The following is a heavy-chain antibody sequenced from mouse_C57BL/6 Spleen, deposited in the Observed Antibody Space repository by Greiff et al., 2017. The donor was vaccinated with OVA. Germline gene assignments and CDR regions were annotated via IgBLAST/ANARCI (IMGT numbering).Heavy chain of an antibody. CDR1: GFTFSSYG. CDR3: ARHGGSYYDYGHWYFDV. CDR2: ISRGGSYT. Sequence: EVKLVESGGDLVKPGGSLKLSCAASGFTFSSYGMSWVRQTPDKRLEWVATISRGGSYTYYPDSVQGRFTISRDNAKNTLYLHMSSLKSEDTAMYYSARHGGSYYDYGHWYFDVWGTGTTVTVSS. D-gene: IGHD2-4*01. J-gene: IGHJ1*03. V-gene: IGHV5-6*01.